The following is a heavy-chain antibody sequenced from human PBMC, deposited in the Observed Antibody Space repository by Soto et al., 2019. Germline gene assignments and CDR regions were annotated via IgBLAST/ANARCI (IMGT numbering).Heavy chain of an antibody. CDR1: GASLSSGGYC. V-gene: IGHV4-31*03. CDR2: IYYSGST. Sequence: TLSLTCPLSGASLSSGGYCWSWLRQHPVKGLEWLGYIYYSGSTYYTPRLKSRVTISVETAKNQFALKMGPVTAADTAVYYGASYSDGMDVCGQGTTVTVSS. J-gene: IGHJ6*02. CDR3: ASYSDGMDV.